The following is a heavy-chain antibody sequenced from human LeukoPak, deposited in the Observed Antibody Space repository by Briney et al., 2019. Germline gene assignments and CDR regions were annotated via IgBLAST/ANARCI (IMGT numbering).Heavy chain of an antibody. CDR3: AREGLWTFDY. D-gene: IGHD3/OR15-3a*01. CDR1: GCTVSNYY. Sequence: PGGSLRLSCAASGCTVSNYYMSWVRQAPGKGLEWVSVIYSGDKTYYADSVKGRFTISRDNSKNTLYLQMSSLRAEDTAVYYCAREGLWTFDYWGQGTLVTVSS. J-gene: IGHJ4*02. CDR2: IYSGDKT. V-gene: IGHV3-53*01.